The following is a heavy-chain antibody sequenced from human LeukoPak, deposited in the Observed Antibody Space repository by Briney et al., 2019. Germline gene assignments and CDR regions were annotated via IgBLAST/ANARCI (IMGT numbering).Heavy chain of an antibody. J-gene: IGHJ4*02. CDR2: IDPSGGST. CDR3: ARDHAVDTPFDY. D-gene: IGHD5-18*01. CDR1: AYTFSSYL. V-gene: IGHV1-46*01. Sequence: ASVKVSCKASAYTFSSYLLHWVRQAPGQGLEWMGIIDPSGGSTDYAQKFQGRVTMTRDTSTSTVYMELSSLRSEDTAVYYCARDHAVDTPFDYWGQGTLVTVSS.